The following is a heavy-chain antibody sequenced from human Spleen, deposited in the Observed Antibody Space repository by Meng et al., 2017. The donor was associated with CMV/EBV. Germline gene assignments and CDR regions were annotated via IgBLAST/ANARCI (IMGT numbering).Heavy chain of an antibody. V-gene: IGHV1-2*02. Sequence: ASVKVSCKASGYTLNDNYIHWVRQAPGQGLEWMGWLNPDSGTTKYAQKFQDRVTLTRDMSINTAYMDLSRLKFDDTAVYFCARALAIGAANWFDPWGQGTLVTVSS. CDR1: GYTLNDNY. J-gene: IGHJ5*02. CDR3: ARALAIGAANWFDP. D-gene: IGHD6-13*01. CDR2: LNPDSGTT.